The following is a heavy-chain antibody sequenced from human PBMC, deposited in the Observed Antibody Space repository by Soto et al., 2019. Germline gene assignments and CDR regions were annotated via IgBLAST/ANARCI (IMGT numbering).Heavy chain of an antibody. CDR2: IIPIFGTA. Sequence: SVKVSCKASGGTFSSYAISWVRQAPGQGLEWMGGIIPIFGTANYAQKFQGRVTITADESTSTAYMELSSLRSEDTAVYYCARSGWLQRDWDSDYWGQGTLVTVSS. CDR3: ARSGWLQRDWDSDY. J-gene: IGHJ4*02. D-gene: IGHD5-12*01. V-gene: IGHV1-69*13. CDR1: GGTFSSYA.